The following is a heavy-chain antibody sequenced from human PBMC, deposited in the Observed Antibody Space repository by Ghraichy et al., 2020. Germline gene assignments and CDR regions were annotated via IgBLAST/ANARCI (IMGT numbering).Heavy chain of an antibody. V-gene: IGHV3-49*03. CDR3: AILRYFAYYFDC. CDR2: IRAMDYGGSA. J-gene: IGHJ4*02. Sequence: GESLNISCTSSGFTFGDFGMHWFRQAPGKGLEWVAYIRAMDYGGSAEYAASVKGRFTVSRDDSKGIAFLHMTALKTEDTAVYYCAILRYFAYYFDCWGQGTPVTVSS. CDR1: GFTFGDFG. D-gene: IGHD3-9*01.